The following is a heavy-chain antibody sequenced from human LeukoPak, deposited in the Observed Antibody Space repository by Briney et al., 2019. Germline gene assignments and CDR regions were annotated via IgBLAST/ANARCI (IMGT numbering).Heavy chain of an antibody. D-gene: IGHD6-19*01. CDR1: GFTFSTYG. CDR3: ANRPAVAVAGMGKAFDI. J-gene: IGHJ3*02. V-gene: IGHV3-30*02. Sequence: GGSLRLSCAASGFTFSTYGMHWVRQAPGKGLEWVAFIRYDGSNKYYADSVKGRFTISRDNSKNTLYLQMNSLRAEDTAVYYCANRPAVAVAGMGKAFDIWGQGTMVTVSS. CDR2: IRYDGSNK.